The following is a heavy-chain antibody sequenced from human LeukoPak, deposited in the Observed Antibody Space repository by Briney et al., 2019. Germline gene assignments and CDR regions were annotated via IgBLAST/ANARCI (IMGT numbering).Heavy chain of an antibody. D-gene: IGHD5-18*01. J-gene: IGHJ6*03. V-gene: IGHV4-61*02. CDR1: GGSISSGSYY. CDR2: IYTSGST. CDR3: ARTTEGGYTYDYLYYYYMDV. Sequence: SETLSLTCTVSGGSISSGSYYWSWIRQPAGKGLEWIGRIYTSGSTNYKSSLKSRVTISVDTSKNQFSLKLSSVTAADTAVYYCARTTEGGYTYDYLYYYYMDVWGKGTTVTISS.